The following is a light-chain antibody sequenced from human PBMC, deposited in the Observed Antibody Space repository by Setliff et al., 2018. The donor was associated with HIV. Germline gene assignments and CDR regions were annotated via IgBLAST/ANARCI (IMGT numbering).Light chain of an antibody. Sequence: SYELTQSSSVSVSPGQTARITCSADALPDQYAYWYQQKPGQAPILIIYKDTERPLGVPERLSASTSGTIVTLTIRGVQPEDEADYYCQSADSSGGWVFGGGTKVTVL. CDR2: KDT. J-gene: IGLJ3*02. CDR1: ALPDQY. V-gene: IGLV3-25*03. CDR3: QSADSSGGWV.